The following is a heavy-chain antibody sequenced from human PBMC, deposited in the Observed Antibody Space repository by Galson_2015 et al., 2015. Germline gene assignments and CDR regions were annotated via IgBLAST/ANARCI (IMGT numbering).Heavy chain of an antibody. CDR3: ATLRGADPLGFDY. V-gene: IGHV5-51*01. J-gene: IGHJ4*02. CDR2: IYPGDSHS. Sequence: QSGAEVKKPGESLKIPCKGSGYTFSNHWIGWVRQMPGKGLEWMGIIYPGDSHSKYSPSFQGLVTISADKPTSTAYLQWSSLKASDTAMYYCATLRGADPLGFDYWGQGTLVTVSS. CDR1: GYTFSNHW. D-gene: IGHD3-16*01.